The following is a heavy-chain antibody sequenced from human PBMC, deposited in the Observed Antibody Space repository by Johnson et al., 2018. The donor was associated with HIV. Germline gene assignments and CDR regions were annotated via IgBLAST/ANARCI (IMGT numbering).Heavy chain of an antibody. J-gene: IGHJ3*02. D-gene: IGHD2-15*01. CDR2: IYSCGST. CDR3: ASRPGGDFCSGGSCRPNPYDCFDI. Sequence: QVQLVESGGGVVQPGGSLRLSCAASGFTFNNYDMHWVRQAPGKGLEWVSVIYSCGSTYQADSVKGRFTISRDNSKTTLYLQMNSLRAEDTAVYYCASRPGGDFCSGGSCRPNPYDCFDIWGQGTKVTVSS. V-gene: IGHV3-NL1*01. CDR1: GFTFNNYD.